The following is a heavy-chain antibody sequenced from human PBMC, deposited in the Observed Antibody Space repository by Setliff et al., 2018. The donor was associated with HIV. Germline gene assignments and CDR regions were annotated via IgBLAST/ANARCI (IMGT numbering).Heavy chain of an antibody. CDR3: AALSLRTNAVYGVISTRFDP. CDR2: INGDGNKK. CDR1: GFVFTDFW. D-gene: IGHD2-8*01. Sequence: PGGSLRLSCAASGFVFTDFWMSWARQAPGKGLEWVANINGDGNKKYYVDSVEGRFTISRDNAKNSLYLQMNSLRADDTAVYYCAALSLRTNAVYGVISTRFDPWGQGTLVTVSS. V-gene: IGHV3-7*03. J-gene: IGHJ5*02.